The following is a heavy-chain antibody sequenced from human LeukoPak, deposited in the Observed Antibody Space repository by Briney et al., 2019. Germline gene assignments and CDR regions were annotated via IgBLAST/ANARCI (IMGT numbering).Heavy chain of an antibody. D-gene: IGHD4-23*01. Sequence: GGSLRLSCAASGFTVNNAWMTWVRQAPGKGLEWVGRIKSKTDGGTTDFAAPVNGRFTISRDDSKNTLYLQMNSLKTEDTAVYYCTSSGSRWDYFDYWGQGTLATVSS. CDR3: TSSGSRWDYFDY. J-gene: IGHJ4*02. V-gene: IGHV3-15*05. CDR1: GFTVNNAW. CDR2: IKSKTDGGTT.